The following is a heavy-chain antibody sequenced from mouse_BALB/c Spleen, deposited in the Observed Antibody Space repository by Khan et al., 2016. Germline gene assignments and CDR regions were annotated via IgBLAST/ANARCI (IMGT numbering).Heavy chain of an antibody. CDR3: ARSYYGYFAMDY. D-gene: IGHD1-2*01. CDR1: GYTFTDYY. Sequence: QVQLQQSGTELPRPGASVKLSCKASGYTFTDYYLHWVKQRTGQGLEWIGEIFTGSGSTYYNEKFKGRASLTADTSSSTAYMQLSSLTSEDSAVYFCARSYYGYFAMDYWGHGASVTVSS. V-gene: IGHV1-77*01. CDR2: IFTGSGST. J-gene: IGHJ4*01.